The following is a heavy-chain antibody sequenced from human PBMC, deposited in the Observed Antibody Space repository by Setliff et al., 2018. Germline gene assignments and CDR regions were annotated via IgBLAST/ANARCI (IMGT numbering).Heavy chain of an antibody. V-gene: IGHV3-23*01. CDR2: IGGRGIST. CDR1: GFTFGDGG. D-gene: IGHD1-26*01. CDR3: LTGGWGATFHS. Sequence: GGSLRLSWAASGFTFGDGGMTWGRQAPGKGLVWVSGIGGRGISTYYADSVKGRFIISRDNSENTLYLQTNSQRAEDTAIYYGLTGGWGATFHSWGQGTLVTVSS. J-gene: IGHJ5*01.